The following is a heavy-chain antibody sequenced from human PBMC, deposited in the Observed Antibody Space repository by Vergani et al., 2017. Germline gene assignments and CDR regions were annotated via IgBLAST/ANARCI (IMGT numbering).Heavy chain of an antibody. Sequence: QVQLVQSGAEVKKPGASVKVSCKASGYTFTSYGISWVRQATGQGLEWMGWISAYNGNTNYAQKLQGRVTMTTDTSTSTAYMELRSLISDDTAVYYCARDRAELRLESANWFDPWGQGTLVTVSS. D-gene: IGHD3-3*01. CDR1: GYTFTSYG. CDR2: ISAYNGNT. CDR3: ARDRAELRLESANWFDP. V-gene: IGHV1-18*01. J-gene: IGHJ5*02.